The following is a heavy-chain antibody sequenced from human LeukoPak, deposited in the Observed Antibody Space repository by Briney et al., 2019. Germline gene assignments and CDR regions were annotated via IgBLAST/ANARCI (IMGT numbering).Heavy chain of an antibody. CDR3: AKDMAVGAGKNWFDP. D-gene: IGHD1-26*01. CDR2: ISGSGGST. V-gene: IGHV3-23*01. CDR1: GFTFSTYA. Sequence: GGSLRLSCAASGFTFSTYAMTWVRQAPGKGLEWVSIISGSGGSTYYADSVEGRFTISRDNSKNSLYLQMNSLRAEDTALYYCAKDMAVGAGKNWFDPWGQGTLVTVSS. J-gene: IGHJ5*02.